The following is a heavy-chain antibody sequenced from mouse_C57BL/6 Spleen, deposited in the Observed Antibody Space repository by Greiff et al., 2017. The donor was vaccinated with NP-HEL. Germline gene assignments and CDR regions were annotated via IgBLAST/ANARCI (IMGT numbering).Heavy chain of an antibody. J-gene: IGHJ4*01. CDR1: GYAFSSYW. CDR3: AKGTTVYAMDY. Sequence: VQLQQSGAELVKPGASVKISCKASGYAFSSYWMNWVKQRPGKGLEWIGQIYPGDGDTNYNGKFKGKATLTADKSSSTAYMQPSSLTSEDSAVYFCAKGTTVYAMDYWGQGTSVTVSS. V-gene: IGHV1-80*01. CDR2: IYPGDGDT. D-gene: IGHD1-1*01.